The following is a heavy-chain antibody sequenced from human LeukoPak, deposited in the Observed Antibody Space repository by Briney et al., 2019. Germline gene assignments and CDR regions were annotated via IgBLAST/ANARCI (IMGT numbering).Heavy chain of an antibody. CDR2: IYYSGST. V-gene: IGHV4-31*03. J-gene: IGHJ6*02. Sequence: SETLSLTCTVSGGSISSGGYYWSWIRQHPGKGLEWIGYIYYSGSTYYNPSLKSRVTISVDTSKNQFSLKLSSVTAADTAVYYCARDAARAYGYYYYHGMDVWGQGTTVTVSS. CDR1: GGSISSGGYY. CDR3: ARDAARAYGYYYYHGMDV. D-gene: IGHD6-6*01.